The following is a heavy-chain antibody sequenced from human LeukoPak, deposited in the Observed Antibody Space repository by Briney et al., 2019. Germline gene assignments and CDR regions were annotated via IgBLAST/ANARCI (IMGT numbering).Heavy chain of an antibody. V-gene: IGHV3-23*01. CDR1: EFTFSSAY. CDR3: AKRATTATTYGYYYGMDV. J-gene: IGHJ6*02. CDR2: ISGSGGST. D-gene: IGHD4-17*01. Sequence: PGGSLRLSCAASEFTFSSAYMSWVRQAPGKGLEWVSAISGSGGSTYYADSVKGRFTISRDNSKNTLYLQMNSLRAEDTAVYYCAKRATTATTYGYYYGMDVWGQGTTVTVSS.